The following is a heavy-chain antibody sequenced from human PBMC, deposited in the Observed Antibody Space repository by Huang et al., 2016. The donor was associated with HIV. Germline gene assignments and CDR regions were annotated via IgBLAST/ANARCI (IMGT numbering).Heavy chain of an antibody. J-gene: IGHJ6*04. D-gene: IGHD2-21*02. V-gene: IGHV3-7*01. CDR3: ARGMRVVTARYHYGLDV. CDR1: GFRFGNCW. CDR2: IKEDVSEN. Sequence: EVQLVESGGGVVQPGGSLRLSGAGIGFRFGNCWMTWVRQAPGKGLEGGSKIKEDVSENHYVESVEGRVPISRNNHKNSLSLQMDSLRGEETVLYYCARGMRVVTARYHYGLDVWGEGTTFTVSS.